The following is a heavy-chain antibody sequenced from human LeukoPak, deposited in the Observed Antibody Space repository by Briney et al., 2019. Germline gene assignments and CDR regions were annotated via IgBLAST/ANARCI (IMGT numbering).Heavy chain of an antibody. V-gene: IGHV3-21*01. J-gene: IGHJ3*01. Sequence: PGGSLRLSCAASGFTFSSYSMNWVCQAPGKGLEWVSSISSSSSYIYYADSVKGRFTISRDNAKNSLYLQMNSLRAEDTAVYYCAKDFVMVVIASVDTFDDWGQGTMVTVSS. D-gene: IGHD2-21*01. CDR1: GFTFSSYS. CDR3: AKDFVMVVIASVDTFDD. CDR2: ISSSSSYI.